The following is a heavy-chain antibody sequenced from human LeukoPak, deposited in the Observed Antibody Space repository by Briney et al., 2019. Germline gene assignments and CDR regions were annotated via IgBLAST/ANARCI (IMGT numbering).Heavy chain of an antibody. CDR1: GGSISSGDYY. CDR2: IYYTGNT. V-gene: IGHV4-30-4*01. D-gene: IGHD4-17*01. Sequence: PSETLSLTCTVSGGSISSGDYYWSWIRQPPGKGLEWIGYIYYTGNTYYNPSLESRVTISVDTSKNQFSLKLSFVTAADTAVYYCARGGPYGDPYWYFDLWGRGTLVAVSS. CDR3: ARGGPYGDPYWYFDL. J-gene: IGHJ2*01.